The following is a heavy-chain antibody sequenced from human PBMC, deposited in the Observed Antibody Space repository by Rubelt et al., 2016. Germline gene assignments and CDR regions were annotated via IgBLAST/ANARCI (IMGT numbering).Heavy chain of an antibody. CDR1: GYTFTSYG. D-gene: IGHD4-17*01. CDR2: MNPNSGNT. CDR3: ARGDYGDYSVDY. V-gene: IGHV1-8*02. J-gene: IGHJ4*02. Sequence: QVQLVQSGAEVKKPGASVKVSCKASGYTFTSYGINWVRQATGQGLEWMGWMNPNSGNTGLAKKFQGEVTMTRKTSISTADMELSSLRSEDTAGYYCARGDYGDYSVDYWGQGTLVTVSS.